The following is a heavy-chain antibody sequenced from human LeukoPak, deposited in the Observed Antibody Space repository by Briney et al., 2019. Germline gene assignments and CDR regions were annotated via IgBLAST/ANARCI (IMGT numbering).Heavy chain of an antibody. D-gene: IGHD1-7*01. CDR1: GFTFSGYS. J-gene: IGHJ4*02. Sequence: GGSLRLSCTASGFTFSGYSMNWVRQAPGKGLEWLSYIRSSGSTIYYADSMKGRFTISRDNAKNSLYLQMNSLRAEDTAVYYCARMNYISSGWGAPFDYWGQGTLVTVSS. V-gene: IGHV3-48*04. CDR3: ARMNYISSGWGAPFDY. CDR2: IRSSGSTI.